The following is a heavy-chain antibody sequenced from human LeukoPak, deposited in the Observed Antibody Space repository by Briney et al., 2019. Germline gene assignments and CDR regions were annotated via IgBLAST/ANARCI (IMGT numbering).Heavy chain of an antibody. V-gene: IGHV4-34*01. J-gene: IGHJ5*02. D-gene: IGHD3-10*01. CDR1: GGSFSGYC. CDR2: INHSGST. Sequence: SETLSLTCAVYGGSFSGYCWIWIRQPPGKGLEWIGEINHSGSTNYNPSLKSRVTISVDTSKNQFSLKLSSVTAADTAVYYCARRSLRLGRSDPWGQGTLVTVSS. CDR3: ARRSLRLGRSDP.